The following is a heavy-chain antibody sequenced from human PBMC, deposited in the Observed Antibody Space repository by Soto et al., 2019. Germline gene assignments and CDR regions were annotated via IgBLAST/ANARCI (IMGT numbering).Heavy chain of an antibody. Sequence: ASETLSLTCTVSGGSISSNYWTWIRQPPGKGLEWIGYVYNSGSANYNPSLKSRVTISEDTSKSQFSLKVNSMTAADTAVYYCARYRREAVAGYTLDNWGQGILVTVSS. D-gene: IGHD6-13*01. CDR1: GGSISSNY. CDR3: ARYRREAVAGYTLDN. V-gene: IGHV4-59*01. CDR2: VYNSGSA. J-gene: IGHJ4*02.